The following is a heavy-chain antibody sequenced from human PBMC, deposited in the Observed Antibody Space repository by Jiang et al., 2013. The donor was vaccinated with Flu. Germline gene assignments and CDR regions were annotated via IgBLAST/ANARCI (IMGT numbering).Heavy chain of an antibody. CDR3: ARVGTAMVMDWFDP. D-gene: IGHD5-18*01. V-gene: IGHV1-2*02. CDR2: INPNSGGT. J-gene: IGHJ5*02. Sequence: SVKVSCKASGYTFTGYYMHWVRQAPGQGLEWMGWINPNSGGTNYAQKFQGRVTMTRDTSISTAYMELSRLRSDDTAVYYCARVGTAMVMDWFDPWGQGTLVTVSS. CDR1: GYTFTGYY.